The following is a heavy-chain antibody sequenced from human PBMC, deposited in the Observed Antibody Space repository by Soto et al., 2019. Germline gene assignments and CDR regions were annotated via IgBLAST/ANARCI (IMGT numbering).Heavy chain of an antibody. Sequence: SEPLSLTCTVSGASISSGGYYWSWIRQHPGKGLEWIGYIYYSGTTYYHPSLKSRLTISLDTSRNQFSLKLSSVTAADTAVYYCARDMGIYGSGSYYHSPFDYWGQGTLVTVSS. J-gene: IGHJ4*02. CDR2: IYYSGTT. CDR3: ARDMGIYGSGSYYHSPFDY. CDR1: GASISSGGYY. D-gene: IGHD3-10*01. V-gene: IGHV4-31*03.